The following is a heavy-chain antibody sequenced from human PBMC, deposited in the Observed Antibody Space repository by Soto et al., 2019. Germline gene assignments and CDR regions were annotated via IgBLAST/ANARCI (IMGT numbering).Heavy chain of an antibody. Sequence: QVQLVESGGGVVQPGRSLRLSCAASGFTFSSYGMHWVRQAPGKGLEWVAVISYDGSNKYYADSVKGRFTISRDNSKNTLYLQMNSLRAEDTAVYYCAKAPYSGYEIVYWGQGTLVTVSS. CDR3: AKAPYSGYEIVY. V-gene: IGHV3-30*18. D-gene: IGHD5-12*01. CDR1: GFTFSSYG. J-gene: IGHJ4*02. CDR2: ISYDGSNK.